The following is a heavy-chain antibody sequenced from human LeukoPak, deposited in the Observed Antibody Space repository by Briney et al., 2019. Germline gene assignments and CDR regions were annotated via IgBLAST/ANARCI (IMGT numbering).Heavy chain of an antibody. Sequence: GGSLRLSCAASGFTFSSYWMHWVRQAPGKGLVWVSRINSDGSSTSSADSVKGRFTISRDNAKNTLYLQMNSLRAEDTAVYYCAGEGSSWYYFDYWGQGTLVTVSS. V-gene: IGHV3-74*01. D-gene: IGHD6-13*01. CDR2: INSDGSST. CDR3: AGEGSSWYYFDY. CDR1: GFTFSSYW. J-gene: IGHJ4*02.